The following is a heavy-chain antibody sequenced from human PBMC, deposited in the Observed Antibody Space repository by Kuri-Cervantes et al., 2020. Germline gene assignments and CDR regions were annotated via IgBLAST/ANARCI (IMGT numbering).Heavy chain of an antibody. Sequence: SETLSLTCTVSGGSISSYYWSWIRQPAGKGLEWIGRIYTSGSTNYNPSLKSRVAILVDTTRNQFSLILTSVTAADTAVYYCARGFDSRKTGSWGQGTLVTVSS. J-gene: IGHJ4*02. CDR3: ARGFDSRKTGS. CDR1: GGSISSYY. D-gene: IGHD3-22*01. V-gene: IGHV4-4*07. CDR2: IYTSGST.